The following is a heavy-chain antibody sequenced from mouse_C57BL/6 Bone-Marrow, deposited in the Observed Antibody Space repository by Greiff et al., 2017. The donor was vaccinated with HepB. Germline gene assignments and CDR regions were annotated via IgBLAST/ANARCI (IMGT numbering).Heavy chain of an antibody. J-gene: IGHJ3*01. V-gene: IGHV1-18*01. D-gene: IGHD2-4*01. Sequence: EVKLMESGPELVKPGASVKIPCKASGYTFTDYNMDWVKQSHGKSLEWIGDINPNNGGTIYNQKFKGKATLTVDKSSSTAYMELRSLTSEDTAVYYCARGHYDYAWFAYWGQGTLVTVSA. CDR3: ARGHYDYAWFAY. CDR2: INPNNGGT. CDR1: GYTFTDYN.